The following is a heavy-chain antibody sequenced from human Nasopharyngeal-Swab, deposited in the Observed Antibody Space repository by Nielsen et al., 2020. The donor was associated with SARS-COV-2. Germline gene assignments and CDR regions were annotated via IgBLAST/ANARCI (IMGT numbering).Heavy chain of an antibody. Sequence: GGSLRLSWAASGFTFSSYGMHWVRQAPGKGLEWVAVISYDGSNKYYADSVKGRFTISRDNSKNTLYLQMNSLRAEDTAVYYCARNTYYDFWGGYHYGMDVWGQGTTVTVSS. V-gene: IGHV3-30*03. CDR3: ARNTYYDFWGGYHYGMDV. J-gene: IGHJ6*02. D-gene: IGHD3-3*01. CDR2: ISYDGSNK. CDR1: GFTFSSYG.